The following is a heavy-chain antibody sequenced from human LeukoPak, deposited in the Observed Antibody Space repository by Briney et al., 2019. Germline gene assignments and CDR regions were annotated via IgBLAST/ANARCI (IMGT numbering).Heavy chain of an antibody. Sequence: GSLRLSCAVSGFSLSYRHIDWLRPAPGKGLEWGGRSRSRSKPNTCSLVFAASVEGRFTMSSYHSKNSLYLPINSRKTADTAVYYCVRVITPVSGRYHLDYWGQGTLVTVSS. CDR3: VRVITPVSGRYHLDY. CDR1: GFSLSYRH. V-gene: IGHV3-72*01. D-gene: IGHD6-25*01. CDR2: SRSRSKPNTCSL. J-gene: IGHJ4*02.